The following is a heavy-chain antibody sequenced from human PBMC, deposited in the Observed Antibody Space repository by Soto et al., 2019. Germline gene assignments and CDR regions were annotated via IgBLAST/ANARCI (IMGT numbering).Heavy chain of an antibody. Sequence: GGSLRLSCAASGFTFSSYAMSWVRQAPGKGLEWVSAISGSGGSTYYADSVKGRFTISRDNSKNTLYLQMNSLRAEDTAVYYCAKDVAAAGHYYYYGMDVWGQGTTVTVSS. J-gene: IGHJ6*02. D-gene: IGHD6-13*01. V-gene: IGHV3-23*01. CDR2: ISGSGGST. CDR3: AKDVAAAGHYYYYGMDV. CDR1: GFTFSSYA.